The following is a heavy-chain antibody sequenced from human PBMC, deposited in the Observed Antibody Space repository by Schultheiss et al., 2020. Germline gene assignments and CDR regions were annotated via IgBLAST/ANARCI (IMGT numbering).Heavy chain of an antibody. V-gene: IGHV1-3*01. D-gene: IGHD3-10*01. CDR2: INAGNGNT. CDR1: GYTFTSYA. Sequence: ASVKVSCKASGYTFTSYAMHWVRQAPGQRLEWMGWINAGNGNTKYSEKFQGRVTITRDTSASTAYMELSSLRSEDTAVYYCARDQGTMVRGVMGYWGQGTLVTVSS. J-gene: IGHJ4*02. CDR3: ARDQGTMVRGVMGY.